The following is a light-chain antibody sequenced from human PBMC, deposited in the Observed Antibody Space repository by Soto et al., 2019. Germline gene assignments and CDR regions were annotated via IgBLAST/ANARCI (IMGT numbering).Light chain of an antibody. V-gene: IGLV1-44*01. J-gene: IGLJ2*01. CDR1: NSNIGSNP. CDR2: SNY. CDR3: AAWDDRLSALL. Sequence: QSVLTQPPSASGTPGQRVTISCSGSNSNIGSNPVHWYQQFPGTAPKVLIYSNYQRPSGVPDRFSGSKSGTSASLAISGLQSEDEADYYCAAWDDRLSALLFGGGTK.